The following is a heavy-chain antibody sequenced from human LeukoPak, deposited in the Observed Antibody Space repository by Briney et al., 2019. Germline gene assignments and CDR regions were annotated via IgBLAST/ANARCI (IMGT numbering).Heavy chain of an antibody. Sequence: ASVKVSCKASGGTFSSYAISWVRQAPGQGLEWMGGIIPIFGTANYAQKFQGRVTITADESTSTAYMELSSLRSEDTAVYYCARLPPSYYDSSGYYYYYYGMDVWGQGTTVTVSS. D-gene: IGHD3-22*01. V-gene: IGHV1-69*13. CDR1: GGTFSSYA. CDR2: IIPIFGTA. J-gene: IGHJ6*02. CDR3: ARLPPSYYDSSGYYYYYYGMDV.